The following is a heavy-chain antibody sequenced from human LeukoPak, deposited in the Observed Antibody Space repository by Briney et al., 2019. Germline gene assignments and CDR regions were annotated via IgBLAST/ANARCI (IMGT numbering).Heavy chain of an antibody. CDR2: INPSGGST. D-gene: IGHD3-10*01. Sequence: GASVKVSCKASGYTFTSYYMHWVRQAPGQGLEWMGIINPSGGSTSYAQKFQGRVTMTRDMSTSTVYMELSSLRSEDTAVYYCARNGILWFGEPGSDPWGQGTVVTVSS. CDR1: GYTFTSYY. V-gene: IGHV1-46*01. CDR3: ARNGILWFGEPGSDP. J-gene: IGHJ5*02.